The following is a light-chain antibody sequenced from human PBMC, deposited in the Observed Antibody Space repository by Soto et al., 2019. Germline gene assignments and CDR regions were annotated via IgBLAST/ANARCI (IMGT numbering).Light chain of an antibody. CDR2: DVS. V-gene: IGLV2-11*01. Sequence: QSVLTQPRSVSGSPGQSVTISCTGTSSDVGSYNYVSWVQQHPGKAPKFMIYDVSKRPSGVPDRFSGSKSGNTASLTISGLQAEDEADYYCCSYAGSYSVVFGGGTKLTVL. J-gene: IGLJ2*01. CDR3: CSYAGSYSVV. CDR1: SSDVGSYNY.